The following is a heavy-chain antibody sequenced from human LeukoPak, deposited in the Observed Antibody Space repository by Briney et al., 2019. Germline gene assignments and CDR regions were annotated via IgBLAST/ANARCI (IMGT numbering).Heavy chain of an antibody. CDR1: GFTVSSNY. V-gene: IGHV3-66*01. Sequence: GGSLRLSCAASGFTVSSNYMSWVRQAPGKGLEWVSVIYSGGSTYYADSVKGRFTISRDNSKNTLYLQMNSLRAEDTAVYYCASATLYYYDSSGFHTLNYYGMDVWGQGTTVTVSS. D-gene: IGHD3-22*01. CDR2: IYSGGST. CDR3: ASATLYYYDSSGFHTLNYYGMDV. J-gene: IGHJ6*02.